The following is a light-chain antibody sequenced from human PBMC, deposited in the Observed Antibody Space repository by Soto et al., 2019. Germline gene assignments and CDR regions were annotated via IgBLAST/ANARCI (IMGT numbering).Light chain of an antibody. V-gene: IGLV1-51*01. Sequence: SVLTQPPSVSAAPVQKVTISCFGSSSNIGGNSVFWYQPLPGTPPKLLISHDNKRPPGVPHRFSCSTSGTSAPLGITGLQTGDEADYYCGSWDSSLSADVYGTGTKV. J-gene: IGLJ1*01. CDR2: HDN. CDR1: SSNIGGNS. CDR3: GSWDSSLSADV.